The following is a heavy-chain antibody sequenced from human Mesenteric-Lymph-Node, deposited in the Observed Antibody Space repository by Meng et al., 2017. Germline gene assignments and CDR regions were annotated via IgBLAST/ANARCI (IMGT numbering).Heavy chain of an antibody. CDR2: ISGYNDNR. CDR1: GYTFSTYG. V-gene: IGHV1-18*01. Sequence: QVQLGQSGPEVKEPGASVKVSCKASGYTFSTYGMSWVRQAPGQGLEWMGWISGYNDNRNYVQKFQDRVTMTTDTSTSTVYMELRSLRSDDTAVYYCARDLVGSTMGDYWGQGTLVTVSS. J-gene: IGHJ4*02. CDR3: ARDLVGSTMGDY. D-gene: IGHD1-26*01.